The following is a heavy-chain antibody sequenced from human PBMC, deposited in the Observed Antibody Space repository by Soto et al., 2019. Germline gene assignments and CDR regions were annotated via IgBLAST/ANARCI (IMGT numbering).Heavy chain of an antibody. J-gene: IGHJ3*02. CDR3: TTDDCSGGSCYHAFVI. CDR2: IKSKTDGGTI. D-gene: IGHD2-15*01. Sequence: EVHLVESGGGLVKPGGSLRLSCAASGFTFNNAWMHWVRQAPGKGLEWVGRIKSKTDGGTIDYAAPVKGRFSISSDDSENTLYLQMNSLKTEDTAVDYCTTDDCSGGSCYHAFVIWGQGTVVTVSS. CDR1: GFTFNNAW. V-gene: IGHV3-15*07.